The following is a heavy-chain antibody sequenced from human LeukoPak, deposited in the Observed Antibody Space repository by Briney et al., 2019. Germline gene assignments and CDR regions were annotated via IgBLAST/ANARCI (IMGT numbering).Heavy chain of an antibody. Sequence: SVKVSCKASGGTFSSYAISWVRQAPGQGLEWMGGIIPIFGTANYAQKFQGRVTIAADESTSTAYMELSSLRSEDTAVYYCARVLGTMVRGANAFDIWGQGTMVTVSS. CDR3: ARVLGTMVRGANAFDI. CDR2: IIPIFGTA. CDR1: GGTFSSYA. D-gene: IGHD3-10*01. J-gene: IGHJ3*02. V-gene: IGHV1-69*13.